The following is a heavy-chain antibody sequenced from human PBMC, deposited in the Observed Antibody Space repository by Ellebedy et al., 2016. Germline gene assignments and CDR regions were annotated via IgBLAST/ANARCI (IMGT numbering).Heavy chain of an antibody. CDR3: ARDGSLEY. Sequence: ASVKVSXXASGYTFTGYYMHWVRQAPGQGLEWMGWINPNSGDTSYAQKFQGRVTMTRDTSISTAYMEVSRLTSDDTAVYYCARDGSLEYWGQGTLVTVSS. CDR1: GYTFTGYY. D-gene: IGHD1-1*01. V-gene: IGHV1-2*02. CDR2: INPNSGDT. J-gene: IGHJ4*02.